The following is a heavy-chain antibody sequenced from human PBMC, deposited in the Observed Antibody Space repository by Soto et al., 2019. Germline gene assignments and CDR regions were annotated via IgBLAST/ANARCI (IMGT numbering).Heavy chain of an antibody. CDR2: TMRDGRS. Sequence: PGGSLRLSCAVSGFTLSTYSLSWVRQAPGKGLEWLSSTMRDGRSHYADSVRGRFTVSRDNSKNTVYLQLNSLGDDDTAVYYCAKDVESCSSDCPGYFDYWGQETPVTVSS. CDR1: GFTLSTYS. D-gene: IGHD2-21*01. V-gene: IGHV3-23*01. CDR3: AKDVESCSSDCPGYFDY. J-gene: IGHJ4*03.